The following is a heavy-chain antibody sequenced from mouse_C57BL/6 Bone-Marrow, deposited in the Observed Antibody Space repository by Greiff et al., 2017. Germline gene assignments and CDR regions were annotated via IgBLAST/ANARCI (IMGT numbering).Heavy chain of an antibody. CDR2: IWGGGST. Sequence: VQLQQSGPGLVAPSQCLSITCTVSGFSLTSYGVDWVRQPPGKGLEWLGVIWGGGSTNYNTAHISRPSISKDNSKSKVFLKMNSLQTDDTAMYYCAKHGVVVPMDYWGQGTSVTVSS. J-gene: IGHJ4*01. CDR1: GFSLTSYG. D-gene: IGHD1-1*01. CDR3: AKHGVVVPMDY. V-gene: IGHV2-9*01.